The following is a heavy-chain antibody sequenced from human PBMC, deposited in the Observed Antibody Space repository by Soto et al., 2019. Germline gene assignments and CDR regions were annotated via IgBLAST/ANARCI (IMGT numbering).Heavy chain of an antibody. CDR1: GDTFGSDS. CDR2: IIPMLEKP. CDR3: ARLRRGTFDP. Sequence: SVQVSCKASGDTFGSDSINWVRQAPGQGLEWMGGIIPMLEKPNYAQTLQDRLTITADESAKTAYMELRNLRSEDTAVYFCARLRRGTFDPW. J-gene: IGHJ5*02. V-gene: IGHV1-69*10. D-gene: IGHD1-1*01.